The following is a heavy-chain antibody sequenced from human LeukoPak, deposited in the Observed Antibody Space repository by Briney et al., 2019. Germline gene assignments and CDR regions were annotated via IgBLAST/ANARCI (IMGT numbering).Heavy chain of an antibody. J-gene: IGHJ4*02. CDR2: IFPRGIS. D-gene: IGHD1-26*01. V-gene: IGHV4-4*07. CDR3: ARTSPSGSFDY. Sequence: SETLSLTCSVWGGSISNYYWSWIRQPAEKGLEWIGRIFPRGISNYNHSLESRVTMSVDTSKTQVSLHLRSVTAADSAVYYCARTSPSGSFDYWGQGAQVTVSS. CDR1: GGSISNYY.